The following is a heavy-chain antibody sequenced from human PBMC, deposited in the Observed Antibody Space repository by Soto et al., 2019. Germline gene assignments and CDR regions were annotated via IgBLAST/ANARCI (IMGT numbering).Heavy chain of an antibody. CDR1: GGSFSGYY. CDR3: XXXXGYRIYYFDY. Sequence: QVQLQQWGAGLLKPSETLSLTCAVYGGSFSGYYWSWIRQPPGKGLEWIGEINHSGSTNYNPSLKSXVTISVDTSKNQFXLKLSSVTAADTAVYXCXXXXGYRIYYFDYWGQGTLVTVSS. CDR2: INHSGST. D-gene: IGHD3-16*02. J-gene: IGHJ4*02. V-gene: IGHV4-34*01.